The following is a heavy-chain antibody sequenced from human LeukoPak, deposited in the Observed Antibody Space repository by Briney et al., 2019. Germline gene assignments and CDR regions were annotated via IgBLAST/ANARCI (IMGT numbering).Heavy chain of an antibody. CDR2: INAGNGNT. D-gene: IGHD3-22*01. J-gene: IGHJ4*02. V-gene: IGHV1-3*01. CDR1: GYTFTSYA. Sequence: ASVKVSCKASGYTFTSYAMHWVRQAPGQRLEWMGWINAGNGNTKYSQKFQGRVTITRDTSASTAYMELSSLRSEDTAVYYCARGSPYYYDSSYSDYWGQGTLVTVSS. CDR3: ARGSPYYYDSSYSDY.